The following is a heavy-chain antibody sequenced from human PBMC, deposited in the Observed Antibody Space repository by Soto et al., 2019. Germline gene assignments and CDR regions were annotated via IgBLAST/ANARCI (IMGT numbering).Heavy chain of an antibody. CDR2: IYYSGST. CDR1: EGCSTRRSPY. Sequence: SVWEGCSTRRSPYCGWNRQPPGKGLEWIGTIYYSGSTYYNPSLKSRVTISVDTSKNQFSLNLSSVTAADTAVYYCARHPHCLRGSGSDLRLSWFDPWGQGNLVTVSS. J-gene: IGHJ5*02. V-gene: IGHV4-39*01. D-gene: IGHD3-10*01. CDR3: ARHPHCLRGSGSDLRLSWFDP.